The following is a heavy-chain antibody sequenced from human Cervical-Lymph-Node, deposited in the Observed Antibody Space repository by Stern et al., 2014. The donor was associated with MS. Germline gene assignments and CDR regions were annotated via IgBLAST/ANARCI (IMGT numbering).Heavy chain of an antibody. Sequence: QVQLVESGPGLVKPSETLSLTCTVSGGSVSSSSHYWRRIRPPPGRSLECIGHIHYGGRTSYNPSLKSRLTISLDTSKNHFSLELKTVTAADTAVYYCARDFGSLDHWGRGTLVTVSS. J-gene: IGHJ4*02. CDR3: ARDFGSLDH. CDR2: IHYGGRT. D-gene: IGHD3-16*01. CDR1: GGSVSSSSHY. V-gene: IGHV4-61*01.